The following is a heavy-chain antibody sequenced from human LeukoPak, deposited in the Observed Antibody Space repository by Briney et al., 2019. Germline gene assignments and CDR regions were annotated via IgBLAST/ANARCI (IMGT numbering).Heavy chain of an antibody. CDR3: ARAVRGGVVVYYYYYYMDV. J-gene: IGHJ6*03. CDR2: IRYDGSNK. D-gene: IGHD3-3*01. CDR1: GFTFSSYG. Sequence: GGSLRLSCAASGFTFSSYGMHWVRQAPGKGLEWVAFIRYDGSNKYYADSVKGRFTISRDNSKNTLYLQMNSLRAEDTAVYYCARAVRGGVVVYYYYYYMDVWGKGTTVTVSS. V-gene: IGHV3-30*02.